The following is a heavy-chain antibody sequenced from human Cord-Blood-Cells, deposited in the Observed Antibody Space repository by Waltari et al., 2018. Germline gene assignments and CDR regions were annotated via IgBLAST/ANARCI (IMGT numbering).Heavy chain of an antibody. CDR3: ARSWDQLGTAFDI. CDR1: GYTFSSYA. CDR2: ISYDGSNK. J-gene: IGHJ3*02. D-gene: IGHD2-2*01. Sequence: QVQLVASGGGVVQPGRSLSLSCAASGYTFSSYAIHWVRQAPGKGLEWVAVISYDGSNKYYADSVKGRFTISRDNSKNTLYLQMNSLRAEDTAVYYCARSWDQLGTAFDIWGQGTMVTVSS. V-gene: IGHV3-30-3*01.